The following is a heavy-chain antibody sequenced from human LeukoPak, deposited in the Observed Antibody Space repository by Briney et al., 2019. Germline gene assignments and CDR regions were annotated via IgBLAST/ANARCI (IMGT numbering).Heavy chain of an antibody. CDR3: ARRAGGYSHPYDY. J-gene: IGHJ4*02. CDR2: IYSGGST. V-gene: IGHV3-53*01. CDR1: RFTFSSYV. Sequence: PGGSLRLSCAASRFTFSSYVMSWVRQAPGKGLEWVSLIYSGGSTYYADSVKGRFTISRDNSKNTLYLQMNSLRAEDTAVYYCARRAGGYSHPYDYWGQGTLVTVSS. D-gene: IGHD4-23*01.